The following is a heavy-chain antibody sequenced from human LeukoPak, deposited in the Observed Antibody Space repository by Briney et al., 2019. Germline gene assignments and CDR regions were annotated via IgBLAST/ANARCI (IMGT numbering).Heavy chain of an antibody. CDR2: INSDGSST. D-gene: IGHD6-19*01. Sequence: GGSLRLSYAASGFSVSGNWMHWVRQALGKGLVWVSRINSDGSSTNYADSVRGRFTISRDNAKNTVYLQVNSLRVEDTAVYYCARGSGAYGDFDYWGQGTLVTVSS. V-gene: IGHV3-74*01. J-gene: IGHJ4*02. CDR1: GFSVSGNW. CDR3: ARGSGAYGDFDY.